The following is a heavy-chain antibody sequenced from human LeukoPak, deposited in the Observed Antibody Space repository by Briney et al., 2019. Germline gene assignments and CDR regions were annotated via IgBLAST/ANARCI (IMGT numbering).Heavy chain of an antibody. CDR2: IYYSGST. Sequence: SETLSLTCTVSGGSISSSSYYWGWIRQPPGKGLEWIGSIYYSGSTYYNPSLKSRVTISVDTSKNQFSLKLSSVTAADTAVYYCATTTSGGDAFDIWGQGTMVTVSS. CDR1: GGSISSSSYY. D-gene: IGHD1-26*01. CDR3: ATTTSGGDAFDI. V-gene: IGHV4-39*07. J-gene: IGHJ3*02.